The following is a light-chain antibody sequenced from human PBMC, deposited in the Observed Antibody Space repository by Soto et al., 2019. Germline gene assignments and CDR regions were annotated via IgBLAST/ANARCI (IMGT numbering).Light chain of an antibody. CDR1: QSVSTI. Sequence: EIVMTQSPATLSVSPGERTTLSCRASQSVSTILAWYQQKPGQAPRLLIYGASTRATGIPDRFSGSGSGTDFTLTISRLEPEDFAVYYCQQYGSSPWTFGQGTKVDI. CDR2: GAS. CDR3: QQYGSSPWT. J-gene: IGKJ1*01. V-gene: IGKV3-20*01.